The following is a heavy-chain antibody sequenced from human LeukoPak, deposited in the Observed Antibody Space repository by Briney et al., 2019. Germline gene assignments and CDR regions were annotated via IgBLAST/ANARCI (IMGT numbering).Heavy chain of an antibody. V-gene: IGHV3-23*01. J-gene: IGHJ4*02. CDR1: GFTFSSYA. Sequence: GGSLRLSCAASGFTFSSYAMSWVRQAPGKGLEWVPAISGSGGSTYYADSVKGRFTISRDNSKNTLYLQMSSLRAEDTAVYYCAKDTLRMVRGPSDYWGQGTLVTVSS. CDR2: ISGSGGST. D-gene: IGHD3-10*01. CDR3: AKDTLRMVRGPSDY.